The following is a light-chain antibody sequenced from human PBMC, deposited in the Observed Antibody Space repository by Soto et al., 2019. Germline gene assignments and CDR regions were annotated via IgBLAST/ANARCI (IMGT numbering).Light chain of an antibody. CDR1: QDMNTY. CDR2: GAS. CDR3: QQLNSYPLT. V-gene: IGKV1-9*01. J-gene: IGKJ4*01. Sequence: DIQLTQSPSFLSASVGDRVTITCRASQDMNTYIAWYPHTPGKAPKLLIYGASTLQSGVPARFSGSEAGAVCTRRISSLQPEDFATYDCQQLNSYPLTFGGGTKVDIK.